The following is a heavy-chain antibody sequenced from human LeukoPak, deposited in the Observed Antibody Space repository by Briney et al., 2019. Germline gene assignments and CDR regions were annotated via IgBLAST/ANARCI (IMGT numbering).Heavy chain of an antibody. V-gene: IGHV3-15*01. J-gene: IGHJ4*02. D-gene: IGHD3-22*01. CDR1: GFTFSNAW. CDR2: IKSKTDGGTT. Sequence: PGGSLRLSWAASGFTFSNAWMSWVRQAPGKGLEWVGRIKSKTDGGTTDYAAPVKGRFTISRDDSKNTLYLQMNSLKTEDTAVYYCTTDMYYYDSSGYADYWGQGTLVTVSS. CDR3: TTDMYYYDSSGYADY.